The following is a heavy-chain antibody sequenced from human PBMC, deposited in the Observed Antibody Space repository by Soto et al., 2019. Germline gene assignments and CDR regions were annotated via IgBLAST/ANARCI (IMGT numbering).Heavy chain of an antibody. V-gene: IGHV3-7*03. D-gene: IGHD5-12*01. CDR2: IKQDGSEK. J-gene: IGHJ4*02. CDR1: GFTFSSYW. Sequence: GGSLRLSCAASGFTFSSYWMSWVRQAPGKGLEWVANIKQDGSEKYYVDSVKGRFTISRDNAKNSLYLQMNSLRAEDTAVYYCASINGTSGYGYFDYWGQGTLVTVSS. CDR3: ASINGTSGYGYFDY.